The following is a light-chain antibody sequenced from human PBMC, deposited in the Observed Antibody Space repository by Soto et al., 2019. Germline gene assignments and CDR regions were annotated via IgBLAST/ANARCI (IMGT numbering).Light chain of an antibody. CDR3: QQLNSYPLT. J-gene: IGKJ3*01. V-gene: IGKV1-9*01. CDR2: AAS. CDR1: QGISSY. Sequence: IPFTQSPSSLSATVGDRVTITCRASQGISSYLAWYQQKPGRAPKLLIYAASTLQSGVPSRFSGSGSGTDFTLTISRLQPEDFATYYCQQLNSYPLTSAPRAKVDIK.